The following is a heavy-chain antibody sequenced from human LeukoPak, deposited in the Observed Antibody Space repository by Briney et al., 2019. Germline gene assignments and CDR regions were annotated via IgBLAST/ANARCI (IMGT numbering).Heavy chain of an antibody. CDR2: ITDSGTT. J-gene: IGHJ4*02. CDR3: ARGGRPKTSSCYY. D-gene: IGHD6-13*01. Sequence: PSETLSLTCAIYGGSFSGYYWSWIRQPPGKGLEWIGEITDSGTTNYNPSLKSRVSLSIDTSRRQLSLKVTSVTAADTAVYYCARGGRPKTSSCYYWGQGPLVTVSS. V-gene: IGHV4-34*01. CDR1: GGSFSGYY.